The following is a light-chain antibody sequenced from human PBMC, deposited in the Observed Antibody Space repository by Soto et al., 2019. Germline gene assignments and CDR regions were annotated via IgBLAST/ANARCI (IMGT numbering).Light chain of an antibody. Sequence: DIQMTQSPSSLSASVRDRVTITCRASQSISNYLNWYQQKPGKAPKLLIYAASSLQSEVPSRFSGSGSGTDFTLTISSLQPEYFATYYCQQSYSTPFTFGPGTKVDIK. CDR3: QQSYSTPFT. J-gene: IGKJ3*01. V-gene: IGKV1-39*01. CDR2: AAS. CDR1: QSISNY.